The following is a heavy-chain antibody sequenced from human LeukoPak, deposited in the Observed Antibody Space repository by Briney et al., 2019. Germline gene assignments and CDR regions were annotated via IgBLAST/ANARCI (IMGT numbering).Heavy chain of an antibody. CDR1: GFIFSNFA. D-gene: IGHD1-7*01. CDR2: ISGSGDTT. CDR3: AKGDTRVNSRCFDY. J-gene: IGHJ4*02. V-gene: IGHV3-23*01. Sequence: GGSLRLSCTASGFIFSNFAMSWVRQAPGKGLEWVSVISGSGDTTYSAVSVKGRFTISRDNSKNTLYLQMSSLTAGDTAVYYCAKGDTRVNSRCFDYWGQGALVTVSS.